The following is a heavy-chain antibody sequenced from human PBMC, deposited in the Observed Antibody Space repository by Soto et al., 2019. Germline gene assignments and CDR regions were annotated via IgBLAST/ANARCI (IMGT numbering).Heavy chain of an antibody. CDR1: GFIFSPYG. CDR3: ARATRMALFDI. CDR2: IRNDGSDK. J-gene: IGHJ3*02. V-gene: IGHV3-33*01. Sequence: PGGSLRLSCAASGFIFSPYGIHWVRQAPGKGLEWVALIRNDGSDKYYAESVTGRFTISRDNSKNTVYLQMNSLRAEDTALYFCARATRMALFDIWGQGTMVTVSS.